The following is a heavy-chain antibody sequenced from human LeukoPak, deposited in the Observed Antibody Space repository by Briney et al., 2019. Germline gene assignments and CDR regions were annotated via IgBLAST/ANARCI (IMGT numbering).Heavy chain of an antibody. V-gene: IGHV1-18*01. CDR1: GYTYTTDG. Sequence: GASVKVSCKASGYTYTTDGISWVRQAPGQGLEWMGWIDTYSGKTNYAQKFQGRVTMTSDTSTSTAYMELRSLRSDDTAVYCCARDRGIAEADSFDPWGQGTLVTVSS. CDR2: IDTYSGKT. J-gene: IGHJ5*02. CDR3: ARDRGIAEADSFDP. D-gene: IGHD6-13*01.